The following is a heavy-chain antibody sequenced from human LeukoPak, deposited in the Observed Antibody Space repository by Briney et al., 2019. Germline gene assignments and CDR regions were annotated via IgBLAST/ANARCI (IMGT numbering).Heavy chain of an antibody. CDR1: GFTFTSAW. V-gene: IGHV3-48*01. CDR3: VRVKGSYFDY. Sequence: GGSLRLSCAASGFTFTSAWMVWVRQAPGKGLEWVSYISSSGSAIYYVDSVKGRFTVSRDNAKNSLFLQMNSPRAEDTAVYYCVRVKGSYFDYWGQGALVTVSS. CDR2: ISSSGSAI. J-gene: IGHJ4*02. D-gene: IGHD2-15*01.